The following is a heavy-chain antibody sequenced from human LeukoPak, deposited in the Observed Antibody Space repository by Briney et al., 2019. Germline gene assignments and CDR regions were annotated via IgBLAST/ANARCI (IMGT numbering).Heavy chain of an antibody. J-gene: IGHJ4*02. Sequence: PSETLSLTCTVSGGSMSNSYWSWIRQPPGKGLEWIGYIYYSGSTNYNPSLKSRVTISVDTSKNQFSLKLSSVTAADTAVYYCARTYCGGDCYFRGYYFDYWGQGTLVTVSS. CDR3: ARTYCGGDCYFRGYYFDY. CDR1: GGSMSNSY. D-gene: IGHD2-21*02. V-gene: IGHV4-59*01. CDR2: IYYSGST.